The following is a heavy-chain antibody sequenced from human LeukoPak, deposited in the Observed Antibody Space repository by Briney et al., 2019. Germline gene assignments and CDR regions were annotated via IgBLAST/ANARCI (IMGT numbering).Heavy chain of an antibody. CDR1: GYTFTRYG. D-gene: IGHD3-3*01. V-gene: IGHV1-18*01. Sequence: ASVKVSCKASGYTFTRYGISWVRQAPGQGLEWMGWISAYNGNTNYAQKLQGRVTMTTDTSTSTAYMELRSLRSDDTAVYYCARQRGYDFWSGIFDYWGQGTLVTVSS. CDR3: ARQRGYDFWSGIFDY. CDR2: ISAYNGNT. J-gene: IGHJ4*02.